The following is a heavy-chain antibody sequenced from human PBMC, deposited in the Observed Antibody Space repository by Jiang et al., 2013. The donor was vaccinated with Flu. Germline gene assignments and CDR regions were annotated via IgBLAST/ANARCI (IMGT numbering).Heavy chain of an antibody. D-gene: IGHD6-19*01. Sequence: GAEVKKPGESLKISCKGSGYSFSTYWIAWVRQMPGKGLEWMGIIYPGDSDTRYSPSFQGQVTISADKSISTAYLQWSSLKASDTAMYYCARHLLSGWYYFDSWGQGTLVTVSA. V-gene: IGHV5-51*01. J-gene: IGHJ4*02. CDR1: GYSFSTYW. CDR3: ARHLLSGWYYFDS. CDR2: IYPGDSDT.